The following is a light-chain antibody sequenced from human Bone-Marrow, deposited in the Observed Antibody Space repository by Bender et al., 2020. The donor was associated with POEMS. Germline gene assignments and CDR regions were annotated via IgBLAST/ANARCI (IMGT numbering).Light chain of an antibody. Sequence: QSVLTQPPSVSGAPGQRVTISCTGSSSNIGANYDVHWYQQLPGTAPKLLIFGNNNRPSGVPDRISGSKSGTSASLAITGLQAEDEADYYCATWDDSLSIWVFGGGTKLTVL. V-gene: IGLV1-40*01. CDR2: GNN. CDR3: ATWDDSLSIWV. CDR1: SSNIGANYD. J-gene: IGLJ3*02.